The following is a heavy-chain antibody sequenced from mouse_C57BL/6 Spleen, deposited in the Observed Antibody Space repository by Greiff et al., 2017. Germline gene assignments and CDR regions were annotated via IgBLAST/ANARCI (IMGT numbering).Heavy chain of an antibody. CDR2: IHPNGGST. D-gene: IGHD1-1*01. Sequence: QVQLQQSGAELVKPGASVKLSCKASGYTFTSYWMHWVKQRPGQGLEWIGMIHPNGGSTNYNEKFKSKATLTVDKSSSTAYMQLSSLTSEDSAVYYGARGTVVASDYWGQGTTLTVSS. V-gene: IGHV1-64*01. CDR3: ARGTVVASDY. CDR1: GYTFTSYW. J-gene: IGHJ2*01.